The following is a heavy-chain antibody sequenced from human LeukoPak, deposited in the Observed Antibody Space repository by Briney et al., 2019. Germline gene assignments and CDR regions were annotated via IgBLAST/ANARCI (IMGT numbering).Heavy chain of an antibody. CDR1: GGSVSSGSYY. V-gene: IGHV4-61*01. CDR2: IYNSAST. J-gene: IGHJ4*02. D-gene: IGHD6-13*01. CDR3: AREIAAAGHEGYFDY. Sequence: SETLSLTCTVSGGSVSSGSYYWNWILQPPGKGLEWIGYIYNSASTNYNPSLKSRVTISVDTSKNQFSLKLSSVTAADTAVYYCAREIAAAGHEGYFDYWGQGTLVTVSS.